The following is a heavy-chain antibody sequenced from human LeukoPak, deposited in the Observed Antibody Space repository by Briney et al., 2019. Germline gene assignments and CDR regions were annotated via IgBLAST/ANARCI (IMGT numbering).Heavy chain of an antibody. V-gene: IGHV4-59*02. CDR3: ARDLKISSSWYGIDY. Sequence: SETLSLTCAVSGGSVSSYYWSWIRQPPGKGLEWIGYIYYIGSTNYNPSLKSRVTISVDTSKNQFSLKLSSVTAADTAVYYCARDLKISSSWYGIDYWGQGTLVTVSS. CDR1: GGSVSSYY. CDR2: IYYIGST. J-gene: IGHJ4*02. D-gene: IGHD6-13*01.